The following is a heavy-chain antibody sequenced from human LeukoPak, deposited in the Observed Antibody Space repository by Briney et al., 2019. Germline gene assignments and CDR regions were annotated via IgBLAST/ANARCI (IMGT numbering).Heavy chain of an antibody. V-gene: IGHV1-8*03. CDR3: ARGKISGWYPTEDFDY. CDR1: GYTFTSYD. Sequence: ASVKVSCKASGYTFTSYDINWVRQATGQGLEWMGWMNPNSGNTGYAQKFQGRVTITRNTSISTAYMELSSLRSEDTAVYYCARGKISGWYPTEDFDYWGQGTLVTVSS. CDR2: MNPNSGNT. J-gene: IGHJ4*02. D-gene: IGHD6-19*01.